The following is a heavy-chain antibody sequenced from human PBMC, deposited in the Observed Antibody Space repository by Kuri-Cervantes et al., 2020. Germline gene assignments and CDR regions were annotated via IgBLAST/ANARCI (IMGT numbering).Heavy chain of an antibody. Sequence: GGSLRLSCAVSGFTISSNYMSWVRQAPGKGLEWVSVIYSGGDTYYADSVKGRFTISRDTSKNTLYLQMESLRAEDSAVYYCARDFDSSGYYANSGYWGQGILVTVSS. CDR3: ARDFDSSGYYANSGY. CDR2: IYSGGDT. V-gene: IGHV3-66*01. CDR1: GFTISSNY. D-gene: IGHD3-22*01. J-gene: IGHJ4*02.